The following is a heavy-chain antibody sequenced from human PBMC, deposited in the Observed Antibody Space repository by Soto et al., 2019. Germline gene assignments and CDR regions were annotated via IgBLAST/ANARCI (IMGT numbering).Heavy chain of an antibody. J-gene: IGHJ4*02. Sequence: PSETLSLTCTVSGGSISSSSYYWGWIRQPPGKGLEWIGSIYYRGSTYYNPSLKSRVTISVDTSKNQFSLKLSSVTAADTAVYYCARLTDYGSGRYIFDYWGQGTLVTVFS. D-gene: IGHD3-10*01. CDR2: IYYRGST. CDR1: GGSISSSSYY. CDR3: ARLTDYGSGRYIFDY. V-gene: IGHV4-39*01.